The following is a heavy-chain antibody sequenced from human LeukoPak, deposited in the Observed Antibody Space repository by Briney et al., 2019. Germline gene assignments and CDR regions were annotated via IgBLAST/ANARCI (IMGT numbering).Heavy chain of an antibody. CDR2: IYSGGST. Sequence: GGSLRLSCAASGFTVSSNYMSWVRQAPGKGLEWVSVIYSGGSTYYADSVEGRFTISRDNSKDTLYLHMDCLRVEDTAQYFCARINCSGGTCYDYFDDWGQGTLVTVSS. CDR1: GFTVSSNY. J-gene: IGHJ4*02. V-gene: IGHV3-53*01. D-gene: IGHD2-15*01. CDR3: ARINCSGGTCYDYFDD.